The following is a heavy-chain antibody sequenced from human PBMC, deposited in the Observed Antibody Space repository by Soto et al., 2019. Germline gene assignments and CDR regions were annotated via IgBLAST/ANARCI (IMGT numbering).Heavy chain of an antibody. J-gene: IGHJ6*02. Sequence: PSETLSLTCAVYGGSFSGYYWSWIRQPPGKGLEWIGEINHSRSTNYNPSLKSRVTISVDTSKNQFSLKLSSVTAADTAVYYCARVCGGDCHYGMDVWGQGTTVTVSS. CDR1: GGSFSGYY. D-gene: IGHD2-21*02. V-gene: IGHV4-34*01. CDR2: INHSRST. CDR3: ARVCGGDCHYGMDV.